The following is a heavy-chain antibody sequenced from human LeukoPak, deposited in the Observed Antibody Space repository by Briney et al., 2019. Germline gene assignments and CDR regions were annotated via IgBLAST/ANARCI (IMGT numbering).Heavy chain of an antibody. Sequence: GGSLRLSCAASGFTFSNYDMHWVRQAPGKGLEWVAVISYDGSNKYYADSVKGRFTISRDNSKNTLYLQMNSLRAEDTAVYYCARFAVAGATDYWGQGTLVTVSS. J-gene: IGHJ4*02. D-gene: IGHD6-19*01. CDR3: ARFAVAGATDY. V-gene: IGHV3-30*19. CDR2: ISYDGSNK. CDR1: GFTFSNYD.